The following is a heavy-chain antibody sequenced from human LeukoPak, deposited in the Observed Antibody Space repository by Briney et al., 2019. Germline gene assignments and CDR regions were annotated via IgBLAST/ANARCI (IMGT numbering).Heavy chain of an antibody. V-gene: IGHV1-69*04. D-gene: IGHD3-9*01. J-gene: IGHJ4*02. Sequence: SVKVSCKASGGTFSSYAISWVRQAPGQGLEWMGRIIPILGIANYAQKFQGRVTMTRNTSISTAYMELSSLRSEDTAVYYCASSQRDYDILTGYYNGGYSDYWGQGTLVTVSS. CDR1: GGTFSSYA. CDR3: ASSQRDYDILTGYYNGGYSDY. CDR2: IIPILGIA.